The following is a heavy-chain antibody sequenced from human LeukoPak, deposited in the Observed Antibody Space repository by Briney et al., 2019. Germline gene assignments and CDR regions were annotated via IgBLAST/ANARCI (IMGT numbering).Heavy chain of an antibody. CDR1: GFTFDDYA. CDR3: AKSQGYSYGCDYYYYGMDV. D-gene: IGHD5-18*01. Sequence: GGSLRLSCAASGFTFDDYAMHWVRQAPGKGLEWVSGISWNSGSIGYADSVKGRFTISRDNAKNSLYLQMNSLRAEDTALYYCAKSQGYSYGCDYYYYGMDVWGQGTTVTVSS. J-gene: IGHJ6*02. CDR2: ISWNSGSI. V-gene: IGHV3-9*01.